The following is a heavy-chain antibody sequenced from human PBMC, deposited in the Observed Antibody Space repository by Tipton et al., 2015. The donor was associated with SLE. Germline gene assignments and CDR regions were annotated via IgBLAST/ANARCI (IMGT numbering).Heavy chain of an antibody. Sequence: TLSLTCTVSGGSISSYYWSWIRQPPGKGLEWIGYIYYSGSTYYNPSLKSRVTISVDTSKNQFSLKLSSVTAADTAVYYCVVAVGQLLLSYWGQGTLVTVSS. CDR1: GGSISSYY. V-gene: IGHV4-59*04. CDR3: VVAVGQLLLSY. D-gene: IGHD2-2*01. J-gene: IGHJ4*02. CDR2: IYYSGST.